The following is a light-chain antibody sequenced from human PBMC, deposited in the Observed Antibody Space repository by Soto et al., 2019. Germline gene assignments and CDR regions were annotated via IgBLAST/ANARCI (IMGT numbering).Light chain of an antibody. CDR3: AAWDDSLRVVL. CDR1: SSDVGGYNY. Sequence: QSALTQPASVSGSPGQSITISCTGTSSDVGGYNYVSWYQQHPGKAPKLMIYEVSNRPSGVPDRFSASKSGTSGSLTISGLRSEDEADYYCAAWDDSLRVVLFGGGTKFTVL. CDR2: EVS. V-gene: IGLV2-14*01. J-gene: IGLJ2*01.